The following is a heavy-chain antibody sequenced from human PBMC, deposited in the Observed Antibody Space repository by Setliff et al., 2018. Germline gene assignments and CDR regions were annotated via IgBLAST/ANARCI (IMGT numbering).Heavy chain of an antibody. CDR3: AKDPNGDYVGAFDS. D-gene: IGHD4-17*01. V-gene: IGHV3-23*01. CDR2: IRGSGGST. J-gene: IGHJ5*01. CDR1: GLTFSSYA. Sequence: PGGSLRLSCVASGLTFSSYAMTWVRQAPGRGLEWLSAIRGSGGSTLYADSVKGRFTISRDNSQNTLYLQMNSLRVEDTAVYYCAKDPNGDYVGAFDSWGHGTLVTVS.